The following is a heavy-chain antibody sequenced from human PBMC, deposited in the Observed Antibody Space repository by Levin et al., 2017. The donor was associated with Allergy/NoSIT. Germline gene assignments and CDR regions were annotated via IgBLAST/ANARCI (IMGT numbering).Heavy chain of an antibody. J-gene: IGHJ4*02. CDR2: IISRSQRL. CDR3: SKDREWGAFEY. Sequence: GGSLRLSCVASGFIFDRHGMNWVRQAPGKGLEWVSGIISRSQRLFYADSVKGRFVISRDNSKNTVYLQMNGLRAEDTAVYYCSKDREWGAFEYWGRGTPVTVTS. V-gene: IGHV3-23*01. D-gene: IGHD1-26*01. CDR1: GFIFDRHG.